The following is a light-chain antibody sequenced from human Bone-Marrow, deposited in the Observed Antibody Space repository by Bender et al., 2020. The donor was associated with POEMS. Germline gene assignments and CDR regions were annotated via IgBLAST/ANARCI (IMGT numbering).Light chain of an antibody. CDR1: SSNIGTQND. J-gene: IGLJ3*02. CDR2: DNN. Sequence: QSVLTQPPSVSEAPGQRVTISCSGSSSNIGTQNDVHWYQHLPGAAPKLLIYDNNNRPPGVPDRFSGSKSGTSASLAITGLQPEDEADYYCQSYDISLSASVFGGGTKLTVL. V-gene: IGLV1-40*01. CDR3: QSYDISLSASV.